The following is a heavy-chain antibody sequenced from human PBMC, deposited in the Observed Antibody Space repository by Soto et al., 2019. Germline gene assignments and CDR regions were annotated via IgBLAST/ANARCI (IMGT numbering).Heavy chain of an antibody. CDR1: SGSITTSNW. CDR2: VYHSGTT. J-gene: IGHJ4*02. V-gene: IGHV4-4*02. Sequence: QVQLQESGPGLVKPSGTLSVTCVVSSGSITTSNWWSWLRQPPGKGLEWIGEVYHSGTTNYNPSLKSRVTILVDKSKSQFSLSLTSVTAADTAVYYCARARTSSGYFDLWGQGTQVTXSS. D-gene: IGHD1-26*01. CDR3: ARARTSSGYFDL.